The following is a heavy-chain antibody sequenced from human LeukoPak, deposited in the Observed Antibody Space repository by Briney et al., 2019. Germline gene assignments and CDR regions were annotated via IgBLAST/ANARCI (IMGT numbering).Heavy chain of an antibody. CDR2: IKQDGSEK. CDR1: GFTFSSYW. Sequence: GGSLRLSCAASGFTFSSYWMSWVRQAPGKGLEWVANIKQDGSEKYYVDSVKGRSTISRDNAKNSLYLQMNSLRAEDTAVYYCARDGHYYDSSGYSVYWGQGTLVTVSS. V-gene: IGHV3-7*01. J-gene: IGHJ4*02. D-gene: IGHD3-22*01. CDR3: ARDGHYYDSSGYSVY.